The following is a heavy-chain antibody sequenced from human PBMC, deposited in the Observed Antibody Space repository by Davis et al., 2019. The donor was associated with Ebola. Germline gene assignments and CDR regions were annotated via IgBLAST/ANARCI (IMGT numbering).Heavy chain of an antibody. V-gene: IGHV4-59*11. CDR3: ARDTRPCGGDCYDDTFDM. D-gene: IGHD2-21*01. J-gene: IGHJ3*02. Sequence: PSETLSLTCTVPGVSITIHFWSWIRQSPAQGLDWVGYIHHGGSANSNPSLKGRVTFSIDTSKSQVSLKLTSVTDADTAVYYCARDTRPCGGDCYDDTFDMWGQGTMVIVSS. CDR2: IHHGGSA. CDR1: GVSITIHF.